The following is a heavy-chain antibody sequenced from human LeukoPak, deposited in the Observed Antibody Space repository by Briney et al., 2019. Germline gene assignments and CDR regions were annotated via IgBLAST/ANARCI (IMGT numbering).Heavy chain of an antibody. V-gene: IGHV4-4*09. J-gene: IGHJ6*02. CDR2: IYTSGST. D-gene: IGHD6-13*01. Sequence: PSETLSLTCTVSGGSISSYYWSWIRQPPGKGLEWIGYIYTSGSTNYNPSLKSRVTISVDTSKNQFSLKLSSVTAADTAVYYCARAPFPPSSSWYASYYYYYGMDVWGQGTTVTVSS. CDR3: ARAPFPPSSSWYASYYYYYGMDV. CDR1: GGSISSYY.